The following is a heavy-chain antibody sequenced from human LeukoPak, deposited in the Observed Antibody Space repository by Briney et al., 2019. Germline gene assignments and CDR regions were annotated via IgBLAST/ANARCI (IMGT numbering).Heavy chain of an antibody. D-gene: IGHD2-8*01. J-gene: IGHJ4*02. CDR2: IYSGGST. Sequence: ETLSLTCTVSGYSISSGYYWGWIRQPPGKGLEWVSVIYSGGSTYYADSVKGRFTISRDNSKNTLYLQMNSLRAEDTAVYYCARGLLIAGPFDYWGQGTLVTVSS. CDR1: GYSISSGYY. V-gene: IGHV3-66*01. CDR3: ARGLLIAGPFDY.